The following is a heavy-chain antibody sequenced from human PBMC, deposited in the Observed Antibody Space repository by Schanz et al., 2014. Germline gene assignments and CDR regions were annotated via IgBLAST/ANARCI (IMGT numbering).Heavy chain of an antibody. CDR1: GFTFSTYS. J-gene: IGHJ4*02. Sequence: EVQLVESGGGLVQPGGSLRLSCAASGFTFSTYSMNWVRQAPGKGLEWVSYISRSSSTIYYADSVKGRFTISRDNAKSSLYLQMSSLRDEDTAIYYCVRDYNWGFDNWGQGTLVTVSS. CDR2: ISRSSSTI. V-gene: IGHV3-48*02. D-gene: IGHD7-27*01. CDR3: VRDYNWGFDN.